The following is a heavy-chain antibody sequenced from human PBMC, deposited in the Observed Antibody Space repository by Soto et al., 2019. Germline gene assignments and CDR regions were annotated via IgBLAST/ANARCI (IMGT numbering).Heavy chain of an antibody. V-gene: IGHV4-39*01. CDR1: AGSVTITFYY. CDR2: IYHRRRT. CDR3: ARRPDYGVDAFDI. J-gene: IGHJ3*02. D-gene: IGHD4-17*01. Sequence: SEALSLTGTVSAGSVTITFYYSALFRKPPGKGMNCRVRIYHRRRTYYNPSLKSRVTISVYTSKNQFSLKLSSVTAADTAVYYCARRPDYGVDAFDIWGQGTMGIV.